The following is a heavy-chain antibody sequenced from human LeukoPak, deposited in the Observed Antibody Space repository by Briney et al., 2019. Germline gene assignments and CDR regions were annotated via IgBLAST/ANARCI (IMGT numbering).Heavy chain of an antibody. CDR3: ARPRVGATGWFDP. CDR2: INPNSGGT. Sequence: ASVKVSCKASGYTFTGYYMHWVRQAPGQGLEWMGWINPNSGGTNYAQKFQGRVTMTRDTSISTAYMELSRLRSDDTAVYYCARPRVGATGWFDPWGQGTLVTVSS. V-gene: IGHV1-2*02. D-gene: IGHD1-26*01. J-gene: IGHJ5*02. CDR1: GYTFTGYY.